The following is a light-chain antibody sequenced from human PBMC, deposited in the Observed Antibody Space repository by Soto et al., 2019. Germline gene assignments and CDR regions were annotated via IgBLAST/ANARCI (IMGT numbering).Light chain of an antibody. V-gene: IGLV1-40*01. J-gene: IGLJ2*01. CDR2: DNS. CDR1: SSNIGAGYD. Sequence: QSVLTQPPSVSGAPGQRVTISCTGSSSNIGAGYDVHWYHQLPGTAPQLLIYDNSNRPSGVPDRFSGSKSGTSASLAITGLQAEDEADYYCQSYDSSLSAHVVFGGGTKVTVL. CDR3: QSYDSSLSAHVV.